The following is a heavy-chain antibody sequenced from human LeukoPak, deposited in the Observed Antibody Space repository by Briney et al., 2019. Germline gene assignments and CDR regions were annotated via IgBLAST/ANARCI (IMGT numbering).Heavy chain of an antibody. D-gene: IGHD3-9*01. V-gene: IGHV3-30-3*01. CDR1: GFTFSRSA. CDR2: ISYDGTNK. Sequence: GGSLRLSCAASGFTFSRSAVHWVRQAPGKGLEWLTLISYDGTNKYYADSVKGRFTISRDNSKNTLYLQMDSLRAEDTAVYYCARDADWGYWYFDLWGRGTLVTVSS. J-gene: IGHJ2*01. CDR3: ARDADWGYWYFDL.